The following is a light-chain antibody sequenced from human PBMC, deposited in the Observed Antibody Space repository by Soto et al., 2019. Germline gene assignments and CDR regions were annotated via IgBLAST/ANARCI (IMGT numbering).Light chain of an antibody. CDR1: QSVSSSY. Sequence: EIVLTQSPGTLSLSPGERVTLSCRASQSVSSSYLAWYQQKPGQAPRLLIYGASSRATGIPDRFSGSGSGTDFTLTINRLEPEDFAVYYCQQHGSSPLTFGGGTKVDIK. J-gene: IGKJ4*01. CDR3: QQHGSSPLT. V-gene: IGKV3-20*01. CDR2: GAS.